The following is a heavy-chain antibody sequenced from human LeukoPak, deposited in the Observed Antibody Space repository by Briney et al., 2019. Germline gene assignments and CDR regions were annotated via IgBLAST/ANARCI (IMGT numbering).Heavy chain of an antibody. CDR2: IKYDESEK. D-gene: IGHD5-24*01. CDR3: VRGRDGSF. CDR1: GFFFNSYW. J-gene: IGHJ4*02. V-gene: IGHV3-7*01. Sequence: PGGSLRLSCATSGFFFNSYWMTWVRQAPGKGLEWVANIKYDESEKYLVESVKGRFTISRDNAQNSLFLQMDSLRVEDTAVYYCVRGRDGSFWGRGTQVTVSS.